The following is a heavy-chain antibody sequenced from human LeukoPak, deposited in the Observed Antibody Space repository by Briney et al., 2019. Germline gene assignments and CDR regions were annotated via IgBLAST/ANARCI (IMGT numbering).Heavy chain of an antibody. Sequence: GGSLRLSCAASGFTFNRYTMNWVRQAPGKGLEWVSSIPTTSSYVYYADSVMGRFTISRDNAKNSLYLQINSLRAEDTALYYCARAYGKWNDVYFYAFDLWGQGTMVTVSS. V-gene: IGHV3-21*04. CDR2: IPTTSSYV. J-gene: IGHJ3*01. CDR3: ARAYGKWNDVYFYAFDL. D-gene: IGHD1-20*01. CDR1: GFTFNRYT.